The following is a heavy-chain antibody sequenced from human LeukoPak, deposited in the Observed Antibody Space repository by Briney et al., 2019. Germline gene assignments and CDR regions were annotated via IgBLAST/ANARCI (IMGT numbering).Heavy chain of an antibody. D-gene: IGHD3-3*01. V-gene: IGHV3-49*04. Sequence: PGGSLRLSCTASGFTFGDYAMSWVRQAPGKGLEWVGFIRSKAYGGTTEYAASVKGRFTISRDDSKSIAYLQMNSLKTEDTAVYYCTRGFWSGYSTNFDYWGQGTLVTVSS. CDR2: IRSKAYGGTT. CDR1: GFTFGDYA. J-gene: IGHJ4*02. CDR3: TRGFWSGYSTNFDY.